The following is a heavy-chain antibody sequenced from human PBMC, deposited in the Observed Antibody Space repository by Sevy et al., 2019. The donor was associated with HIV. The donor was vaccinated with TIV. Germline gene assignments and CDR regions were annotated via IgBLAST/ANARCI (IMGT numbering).Heavy chain of an antibody. D-gene: IGHD1-26*01. J-gene: IGHJ4*02. CDR2: IRSKADGGTA. CDR1: GFSFINAW. V-gene: IGHV3-15*07. CDR3: TTVLGWEGTSDY. Sequence: GGSLRLSCAASGFSFINAWMNRVRQAPGKGLEWVGRIRSKADGGTADYAAPVKGRFIISRDDSENTLYLQMNSLRTEDTAIYYCTTVLGWEGTSDYWGQGTLVTVSS.